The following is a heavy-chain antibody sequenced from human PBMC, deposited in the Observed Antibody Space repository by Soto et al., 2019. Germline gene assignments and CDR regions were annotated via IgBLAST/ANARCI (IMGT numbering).Heavy chain of an antibody. CDR3: AEARRAYNWFDP. J-gene: IGHJ5*02. CDR1: GGTFSSYA. V-gene: IGHV1-69*13. D-gene: IGHD6-6*01. Sequence: SVKVSCKASGGTFSSYAISWVRQAPGQGLEWMGGIIPIFGTANYAQKFQGRVTITADESTSTAYMELSSLRSEDTAVYYCAEARRAYNWFDPWGQGTLVTVSS. CDR2: IIPIFGTA.